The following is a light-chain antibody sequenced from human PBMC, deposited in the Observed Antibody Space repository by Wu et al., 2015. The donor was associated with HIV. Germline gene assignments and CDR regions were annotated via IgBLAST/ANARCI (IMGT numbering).Light chain of an antibody. V-gene: IGKV1-5*03. CDR1: QSIGSW. CDR2: KAS. CDR3: QQYHTFPLT. J-gene: IGKJ4*01. Sequence: DIQMTQSPSVLSASVGDRITITCRASQSIGSWVAWYHQKPGKAPKLLIYKASTLQSGVPSRFSGSGSGTEFTLTISSLQPDDFGIYHCQQYHTFPLTFGGGTKVEIK.